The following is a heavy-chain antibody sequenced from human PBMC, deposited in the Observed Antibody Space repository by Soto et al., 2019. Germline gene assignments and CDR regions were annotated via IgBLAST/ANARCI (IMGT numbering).Heavy chain of an antibody. D-gene: IGHD2-15*01. Sequence: SETLCLTCTVSGGSISSYYWSWIRQPPGKGLEWIGYIYYSGSTNYNPSLKSRVTISVDTSKNQFSLKLSSVTAADTAVYYCARIGRGDYWGQGTLVTVSS. J-gene: IGHJ4*02. CDR2: IYYSGST. CDR1: GGSISSYY. CDR3: ARIGRGDY. V-gene: IGHV4-59*12.